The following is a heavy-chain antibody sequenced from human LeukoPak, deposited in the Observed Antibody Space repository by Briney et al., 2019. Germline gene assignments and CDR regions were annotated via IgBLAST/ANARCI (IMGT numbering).Heavy chain of an antibody. J-gene: IGHJ4*02. CDR2: IYHSGST. V-gene: IGHV4-4*02. D-gene: IGHD2-2*01. CDR3: ARGRYHQPLQFDY. Sequence: PSETLSPTCAVSGDSISSSNWWSWVRQPPGKGLEWIGEIYHSGSTNYNPSLKSRVTISVDKSKNHFSLKLSSVTAADTAMYYCARGRYHQPLQFDYWGQGTLVTVSS. CDR1: GDSISSSNW.